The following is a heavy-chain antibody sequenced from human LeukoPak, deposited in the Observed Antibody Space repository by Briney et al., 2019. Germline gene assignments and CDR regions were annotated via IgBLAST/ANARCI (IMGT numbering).Heavy chain of an antibody. Sequence: GGSLRLSCAASGFTFDDYGMSWVRQAPGKGLEWVSGINWNGGSTGYADSAKGRFTISRDNAKNSLYLQMNSLRAEDTALYYCAREFRTGYCTNGVCPTVDYWGQGTLVTVSS. CDR1: GFTFDDYG. CDR3: AREFRTGYCTNGVCPTVDY. CDR2: INWNGGST. V-gene: IGHV3-20*04. J-gene: IGHJ4*02. D-gene: IGHD2-8*01.